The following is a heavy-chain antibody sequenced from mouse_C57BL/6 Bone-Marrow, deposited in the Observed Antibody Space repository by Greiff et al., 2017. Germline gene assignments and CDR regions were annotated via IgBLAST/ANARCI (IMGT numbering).Heavy chain of an antibody. D-gene: IGHD1-1*01. CDR3: ARGDYYYGSSPPWFAY. V-gene: IGHV1-26*01. Sequence: VQLQQSGPELVKPGASVKISCKASGYTFTDYYMNWVKQSHGKSLEWIGDINPNNGGTSYNQKFKGKATLTVDKSSSTAYMELRSLTSEDSAVYYCARGDYYYGSSPPWFAYWGQGTLVTGSA. J-gene: IGHJ3*01. CDR2: INPNNGGT. CDR1: GYTFTDYY.